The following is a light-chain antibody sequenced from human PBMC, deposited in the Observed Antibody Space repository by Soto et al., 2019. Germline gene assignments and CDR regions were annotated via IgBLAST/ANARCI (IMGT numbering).Light chain of an antibody. J-gene: IGKJ2*01. CDR2: GAS. Sequence: EIVLTQSPGTLSLSPGDRVTLSCRASQSVSSSYLAWYQQKPGQAHRLLIYGASSRATGIPDRFSGSGSGTDFTLTISRLEPEDFAVYYCQQYGSSLYTFGQGTKLEIK. V-gene: IGKV3-20*01. CDR3: QQYGSSLYT. CDR1: QSVSSSY.